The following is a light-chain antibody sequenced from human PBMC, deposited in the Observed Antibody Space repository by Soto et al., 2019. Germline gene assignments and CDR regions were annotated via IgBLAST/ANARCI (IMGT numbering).Light chain of an antibody. V-gene: IGLV1-51*01. Sequence: QSVLTQPPSVSVAPGQRVTISCSGSAXNIGNNSVSWYQQLPGAAPKLLIYDDNNRPSGIPDRFSGSKSGTSATLGITGLQTGDEADYYCGTWDTSLPACVFGPGTKV. CDR1: AXNIGNNS. CDR2: DDN. J-gene: IGLJ1*01. CDR3: GTWDTSLPACV.